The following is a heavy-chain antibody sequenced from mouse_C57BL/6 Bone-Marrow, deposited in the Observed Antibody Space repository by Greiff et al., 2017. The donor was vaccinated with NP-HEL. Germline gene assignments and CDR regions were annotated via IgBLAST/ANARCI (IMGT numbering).Heavy chain of an antibody. CDR2: IDPGGGYT. CDR3: ARAQASSWFAY. J-gene: IGHJ3*01. CDR1: GYTFTNYW. D-gene: IGHD3-2*02. Sequence: QVQLQQSGAELVRPGTSVKMSCKASGYTFTNYWIGWVKQRPGHGLEWIGDIDPGGGYTNYNEKFKGKATLTADKSSSTAYMQFSSLTSEDSASYYCARAQASSWFAYWGQGTLVTVSA. V-gene: IGHV1-63*01.